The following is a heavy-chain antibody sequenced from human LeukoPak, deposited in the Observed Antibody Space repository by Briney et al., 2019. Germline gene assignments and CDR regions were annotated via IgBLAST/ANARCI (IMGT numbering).Heavy chain of an antibody. CDR2: IYPGDSDT. V-gene: IGHV5-51*01. CDR1: GYSFTSYW. CDR3: ARLIGYCSSTTCHGNFDY. J-gene: IGHJ4*02. Sequence: GESLKISCKGSGYSFTSYWIGWVRQMPGKGLEWMGIIYPGDSDTRYSPSFQGQVTISADKSISTAYLQWSSLKASDTAMYYCARLIGYCSSTTCHGNFDYWGQGTLVTVSS. D-gene: IGHD2-2*03.